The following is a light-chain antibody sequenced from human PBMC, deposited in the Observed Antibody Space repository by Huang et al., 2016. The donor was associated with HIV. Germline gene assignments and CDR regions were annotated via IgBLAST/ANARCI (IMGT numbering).Light chain of an antibody. CDR2: GAS. J-gene: IGKJ1*01. V-gene: IGKV3-15*01. CDR1: QSFSSN. CDR3: QQYNNWPQT. Sequence: EIVMKQSPATLSVSPGERATLSCRASQSFSSNLAWYQQKPGQAPRLLIYGASTRATGIPARFSGSGSGTEFTLTISSLQSEDFAVYYCQQYNNWPQTFGQGTKVEIK.